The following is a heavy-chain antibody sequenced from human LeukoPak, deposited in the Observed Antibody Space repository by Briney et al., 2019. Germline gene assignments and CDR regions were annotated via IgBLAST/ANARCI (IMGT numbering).Heavy chain of an antibody. D-gene: IGHD3-9*01. Sequence: GGSLRLSCAASGFNFSHYGMHWVRQTPGKGLEWVTVISYHGYNEYYTDSVKGRFIISRDNSKNTLYLQMNSLRSEDTAIYYCAKDHDILTGAFDFWGQGTLVTVSS. CDR3: AKDHDILTGAFDF. V-gene: IGHV3-30*18. J-gene: IGHJ4*02. CDR1: GFNFSHYG. CDR2: ISYHGYNE.